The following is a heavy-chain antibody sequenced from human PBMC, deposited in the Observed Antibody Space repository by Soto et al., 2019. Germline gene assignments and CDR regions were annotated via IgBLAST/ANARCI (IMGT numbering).Heavy chain of an antibody. V-gene: IGHV3-30*18. CDR2: ISYDGSTK. Sequence: WWSLRLSCSASVFTFSSYDMNWFRQAPGKGLEWVADISYDGSTKYYADSVKGRFTISRDNSKNTLYLQMNSLRAEDTAVYYCAKEEVPICGVVMPPNDWGQGTTVTVSS. CDR1: VFTFSSYD. CDR3: AKEEVPICGVVMPPND. D-gene: IGHD3-3*01. J-gene: IGHJ6*02.